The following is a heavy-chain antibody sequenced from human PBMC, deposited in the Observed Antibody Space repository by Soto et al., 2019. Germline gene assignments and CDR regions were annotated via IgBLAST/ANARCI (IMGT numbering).Heavy chain of an antibody. CDR2: ISANDVGT. CDR1: GFTLRNYA. Sequence: GRSLRLSCEASGFTLRNYAMTWVRQAPGKGLEWVSLISANDVGTYYAESVKTRFTISTDQSRNTVYLQMDSLRADDTAIYYCAKAKNDYNWDNRPPFDYWGQGTLVTVSS. V-gene: IGHV3-23*01. CDR3: AKAKNDYNWDNRPPFDY. J-gene: IGHJ4*02. D-gene: IGHD1-20*01.